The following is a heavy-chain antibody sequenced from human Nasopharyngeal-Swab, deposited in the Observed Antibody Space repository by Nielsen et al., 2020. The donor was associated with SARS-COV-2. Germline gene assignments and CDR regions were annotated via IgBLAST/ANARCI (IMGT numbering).Heavy chain of an antibody. Sequence: SETLSLTCTVSGDSISSSSSYYWAWIRQPPGKGLEWIGNFYYSGSTYYNPSLKSRVTTSVDTSKNQFSLKLSSVTAADTAVYYCARTATTYSRVYWFDRWGQGTLVTVSS. D-gene: IGHD1-1*01. CDR1: GDSISSSSSYY. CDR3: ARTATTYSRVYWFDR. J-gene: IGHJ5*02. CDR2: FYYSGST. V-gene: IGHV4-39*07.